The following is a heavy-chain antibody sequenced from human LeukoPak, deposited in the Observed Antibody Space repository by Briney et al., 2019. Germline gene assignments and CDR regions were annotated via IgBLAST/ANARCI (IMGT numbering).Heavy chain of an antibody. D-gene: IGHD7-27*01. V-gene: IGHV1-69*05. Sequence: ASVKVSCKASGGTFSSYAISWVRQAPGQGLEWMGRTIPIFGTANYAQKFQGRVTITTDESTSTAYMELSSLRSEDTAVDYCARDPWGSEDPLDYWGQGTLVTVSS. CDR2: TIPIFGTA. J-gene: IGHJ4*02. CDR1: GGTFSSYA. CDR3: ARDPWGSEDPLDY.